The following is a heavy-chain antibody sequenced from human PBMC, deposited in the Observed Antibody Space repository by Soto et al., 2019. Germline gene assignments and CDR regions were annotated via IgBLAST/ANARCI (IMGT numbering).Heavy chain of an antibody. CDR3: ARGSSAYRMFDY. Sequence: QVQLVESGGGLVKPGGSLRLSCAASGFTFSDYYIHWIRQAPGKGLEWVSYISSSGSHTRYADSVKGRFTISRDNAKNSLYLQMSSLRAEDTAVYFCARGSSAYRMFDYWGQGTLVTVSS. J-gene: IGHJ4*02. CDR1: GFTFSDYY. CDR2: ISSSGSHT. D-gene: IGHD3-16*01. V-gene: IGHV3-11*06.